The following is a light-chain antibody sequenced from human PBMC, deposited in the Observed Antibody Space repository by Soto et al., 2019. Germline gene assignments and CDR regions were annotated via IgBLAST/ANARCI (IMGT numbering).Light chain of an antibody. CDR2: DVS. CDR3: SSYTISSTVV. J-gene: IGLJ2*01. CDR1: SSDVGAYNY. V-gene: IGLV2-14*03. Sequence: QSALTQSASVSGSPGQSITISCTGTSSDVGAYNYVSWYQQHPGKAPKLIIYDVSNRPSGVSDRFSGSKSGNTASLTISGLQAEDEADYYCSSYTISSTVVFGGGTKLTVL.